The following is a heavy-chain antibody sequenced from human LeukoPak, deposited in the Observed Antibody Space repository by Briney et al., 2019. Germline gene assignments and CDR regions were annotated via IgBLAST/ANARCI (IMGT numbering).Heavy chain of an antibody. CDR3: AKDIHIGHGSGWPES. Sequence: GSLRLSCVGSGFPFREYGMHWVRQVPGKGLEWVSHITWDGGSTYYAGSVKARFTISSDNSKNSLYLQMNSLGAEDTALYYCAKDIHIGHGSGWPESWGQGTLVTVSS. CDR1: GFPFREYG. J-gene: IGHJ5*02. V-gene: IGHV3-43D*03. CDR2: ITWDGGST. D-gene: IGHD6-19*01.